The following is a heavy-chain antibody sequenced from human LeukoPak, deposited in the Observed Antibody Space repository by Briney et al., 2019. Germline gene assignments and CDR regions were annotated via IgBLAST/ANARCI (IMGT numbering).Heavy chain of an antibody. Sequence: ASVKVSCKASGYTFTSYAMHWVRQAPGQRLEWMGWSNAGNGNTKYSQEFQGRVTITRDTSASTAYMELSSLRSEDTAVYYCARVSGQDYYDSSGYYYGSDYWGQGTLVTVSS. V-gene: IGHV1-3*02. CDR1: GYTFTSYA. D-gene: IGHD3-22*01. J-gene: IGHJ4*02. CDR3: ARVSGQDYYDSSGYYYGSDY. CDR2: SNAGNGNT.